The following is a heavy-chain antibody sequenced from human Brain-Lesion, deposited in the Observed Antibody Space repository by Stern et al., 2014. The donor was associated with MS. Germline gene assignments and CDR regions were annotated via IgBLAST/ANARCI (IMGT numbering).Heavy chain of an antibody. J-gene: IGHJ6*02. Sequence: DQLVESGAEVKKPGASVKVSCKVSGYTLTELSMHWVRQAPGKGLEWLGGFDPEDGEKIYAQKVQGRVTMTEDTSTDTAYMELSSLRSEDTAVYYCATDRDDFRSGYSAPTKGYGLDVWGQGTTVTVTS. V-gene: IGHV1-24*01. CDR3: ATDRDDFRSGYSAPTKGYGLDV. D-gene: IGHD3-3*01. CDR2: FDPEDGEK. CDR1: GYTLTELS.